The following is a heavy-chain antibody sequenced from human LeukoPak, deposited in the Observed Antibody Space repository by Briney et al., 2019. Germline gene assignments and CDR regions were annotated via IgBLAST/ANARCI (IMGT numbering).Heavy chain of an antibody. CDR2: IYTSGST. V-gene: IGHV4-61*02. D-gene: IGHD3-10*01. CDR3: ARDRYYYGSGSYPYMDV. CDR1: GGSISSGSYY. J-gene: IGHJ6*03. Sequence: SQTLSLTCTVSGGSISSGSYYWSWIRQPAGKGLEWIGRIYTSGSTNYNPSLKSRVTMSVDTSKNQFSLKLSSVTAVDTAVYYCARDRYYYGSGSYPYMDVWGRGTTVTISS.